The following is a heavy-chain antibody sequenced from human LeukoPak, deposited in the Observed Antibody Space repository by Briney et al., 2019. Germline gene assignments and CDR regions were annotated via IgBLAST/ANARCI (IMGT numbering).Heavy chain of an antibody. V-gene: IGHV4-59*01. Sequence: PSETLSHTCTVHGGSIISYYWRWVRQPPGKGLEWLRYIYYSGSTNYNPSLKSRVTISVDTSKNQFSLKLNSVTAADTAVYYCARGDGSGSYPFDYWGQGTLVTVSS. CDR3: ARGDGSGSYPFDY. CDR1: GGSIISYY. D-gene: IGHD3-10*01. J-gene: IGHJ4*02. CDR2: IYYSGST.